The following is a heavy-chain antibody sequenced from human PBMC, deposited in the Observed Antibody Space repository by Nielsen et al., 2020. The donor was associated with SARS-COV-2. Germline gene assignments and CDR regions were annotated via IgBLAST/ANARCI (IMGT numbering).Heavy chain of an antibody. Sequence: GESLKISCAASGFSVSSHDMNWVRQAPGKGLQWVSLIYSDGSTKYADSVKGRFTISRDNSRNTVYLQMNSLRAEDTAVYYCAREDGADLFDYWGQGTLVTVSS. V-gene: IGHV3-53*05. CDR3: AREDGADLFDY. CDR2: IYSDGST. J-gene: IGHJ4*02. CDR1: GFSVSSHD.